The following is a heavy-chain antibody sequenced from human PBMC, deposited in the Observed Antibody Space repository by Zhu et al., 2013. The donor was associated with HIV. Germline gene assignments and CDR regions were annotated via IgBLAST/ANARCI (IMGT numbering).Heavy chain of an antibody. CDR3: ARDLGDSSGYIPVDY. CDR2: INAGNGNT. CDR1: GYTFTSYA. Sequence: QVQLVQSGAEVKKPGASVKVSCKASGYTFTSYAMHWVRQAPGQRLEWMGWINAGNGNTKYSQKFQGRVTITRDTSASTAYMELSSLRSEDTAVYYCARDLGDSSGYIPVDYWGQGTLVTVSS. V-gene: IGHV1-3*01. J-gene: IGHJ4*02. D-gene: IGHD3-22*01.